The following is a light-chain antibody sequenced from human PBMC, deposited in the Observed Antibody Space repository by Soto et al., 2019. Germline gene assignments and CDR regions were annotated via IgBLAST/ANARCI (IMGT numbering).Light chain of an antibody. CDR2: GAS. Sequence: EIVMTQSPATLSVSPGERATLSCRASQSVSSNLAWYQQKPGQAPRLLIYGASTRATGIPDRFSGGGSGTDFTLTISRLEPEDFAVYYCQQYGTSFWTFGQGTKV. CDR3: QQYGTSFWT. CDR1: QSVSSN. J-gene: IGKJ1*01. V-gene: IGKV3-20*01.